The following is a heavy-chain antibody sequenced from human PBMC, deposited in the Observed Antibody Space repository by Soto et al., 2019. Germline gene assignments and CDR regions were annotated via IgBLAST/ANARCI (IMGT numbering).Heavy chain of an antibody. D-gene: IGHD3-3*01. V-gene: IGHV4-34*01. Sequence: SETLSLTCAVYGGSFSGYYWSWIRQPPGKGLEWIGEINHSGSTNYNPSLKSRVTISVDTSKNQFSLKLSSVTAADTAVYYCARGLSRDYDFWSGYYTGQNFDYWGQGTLVTVSS. CDR1: GGSFSGYY. J-gene: IGHJ4*02. CDR2: INHSGST. CDR3: ARGLSRDYDFWSGYYTGQNFDY.